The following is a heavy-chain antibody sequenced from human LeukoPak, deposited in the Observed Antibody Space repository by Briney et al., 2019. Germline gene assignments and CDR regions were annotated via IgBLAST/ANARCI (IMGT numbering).Heavy chain of an antibody. J-gene: IGHJ4*02. V-gene: IGHV3-73*01. CDR3: TRLGGSPPYFDY. CDR2: IRRKGNDYAT. CDR1: GFTFSASA. Sequence: PGGSLRLSCAASGFTFSASAMHWVRQASGKGLEWVGRIRRKGNDYATEYAASVKDRFTISRDDSNNTAYLQMDSLKTEDTAVYFCTRLGGSPPYFDYWGQGTLVTVSS. D-gene: IGHD3-16*01.